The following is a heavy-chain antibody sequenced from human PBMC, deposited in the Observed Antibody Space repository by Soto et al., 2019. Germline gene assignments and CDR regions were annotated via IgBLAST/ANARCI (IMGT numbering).Heavy chain of an antibody. D-gene: IGHD3-10*01. Sequence: QVQLVQSGAEVKKPGSSVKVSCKASGGTFSSYAISWVRQAPGQGLEWMGGIIPIFGTANYAQKFQGRVTITADESTSTAYMELSSLRSEDTDVYYCAREGGFGELNYYGMDVWGQGTKVTVSS. CDR2: IIPIFGTA. V-gene: IGHV1-69*12. CDR3: AREGGFGELNYYGMDV. J-gene: IGHJ6*02. CDR1: GGTFSSYA.